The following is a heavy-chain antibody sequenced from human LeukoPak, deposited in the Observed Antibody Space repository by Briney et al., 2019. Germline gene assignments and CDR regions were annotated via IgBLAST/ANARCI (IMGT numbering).Heavy chain of an antibody. Sequence: PGGSLRLSCAASGFPFSSYWMPWAPQAPGKGRVWVSRINSDGSSTSYADSVKGRFTISRDNAKNTLYLQMNSLRAEDTAVYYCARDRGPRTGSMVREAYDYWGQGTLVTVSS. CDR1: GFPFSSYW. CDR3: ARDRGPRTGSMVREAYDY. J-gene: IGHJ4*02. D-gene: IGHD3-10*01. CDR2: INSDGSST. V-gene: IGHV3-74*01.